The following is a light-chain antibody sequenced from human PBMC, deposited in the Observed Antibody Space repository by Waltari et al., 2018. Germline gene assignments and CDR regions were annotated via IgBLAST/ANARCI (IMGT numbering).Light chain of an antibody. Sequence: SSELTQDPAVSVALGQTVRITCQGDSLTPYAPTRSQQRPGQAPILVIFSVDDRPSGIPDRFSGSLSGDTASLTITGTQAEDEADYYCNSRDPTTNAVVFGGGTRLTVL. CDR2: SVD. J-gene: IGLJ2*01. CDR3: NSRDPTTNAVV. CDR1: SLTPYA. V-gene: IGLV3-19*01.